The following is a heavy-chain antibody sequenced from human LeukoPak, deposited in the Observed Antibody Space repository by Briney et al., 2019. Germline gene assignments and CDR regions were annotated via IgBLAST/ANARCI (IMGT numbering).Heavy chain of an antibody. V-gene: IGHV1-69*04. J-gene: IGHJ6*02. CDR3: ARDLKYSGYDYYYYGMDV. CDR2: IIPILGIA. D-gene: IGHD5-12*01. Sequence: ASVKVSCKASGGTFSSYAISWVRQAPRQALEGMGMIIPILGIANYAQKFQGRVTITADKSTSTAYTELSSLRCEDTAVYYCARDLKYSGYDYYYYGMDVWGQGTTVTVSS. CDR1: GGTFSSYA.